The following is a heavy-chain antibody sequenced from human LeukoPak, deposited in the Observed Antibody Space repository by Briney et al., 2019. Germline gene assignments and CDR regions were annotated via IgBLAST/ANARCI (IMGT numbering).Heavy chain of an antibody. J-gene: IGHJ3*01. CDR2: IYTGGTT. CDR1: GFTVSSIY. CDR3: ARGTDYDQWNYGKKYAFDV. D-gene: IGHD3-3*01. V-gene: IGHV3-53*01. Sequence: GGSLRLSCAASGFTVSSIYMTWVRQAPGKGLEWVSVIYTGGTTYYADSVKGRFTISRDNSKNTLYLQMNSLRAEDTAVYYCARGTDYDQWNYGKKYAFDVWGQGTLVTVSS.